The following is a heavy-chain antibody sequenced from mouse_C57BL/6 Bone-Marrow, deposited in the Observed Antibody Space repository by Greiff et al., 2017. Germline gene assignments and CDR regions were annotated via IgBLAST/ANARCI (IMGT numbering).Heavy chain of an antibody. CDR2: IDPENGDT. CDR3: TTWDYDVWFAY. CDR1: GFNIKDDY. V-gene: IGHV14-4*01. J-gene: IGHJ3*01. Sequence: VQLQQSGAELVRPGASVKLSCTASGFNIKDDYMHWVKQRPEQGLEWIGWIDPENGDTKYASKFQGKATITADTSSNTAYLQLSSLTSEDTAVYYCTTWDYDVWFAYWGQGTLVTVSA. D-gene: IGHD2-4*01.